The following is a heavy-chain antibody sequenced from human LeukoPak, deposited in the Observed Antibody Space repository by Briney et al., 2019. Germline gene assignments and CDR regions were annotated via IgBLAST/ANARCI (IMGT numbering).Heavy chain of an antibody. V-gene: IGHV3-23*01. CDR2: NSGNGRDT. J-gene: IGHJ4*02. CDR3: ARAAAVCSSNSCYGHY. CDR1: SFTFNRYG. D-gene: IGHD2-2*01. Sequence: PGGPLRLSCAASSFTFNRYGMHWLPDAPGKGLEGVSANSGNGRDTYYTDSVKGRFTISRDNYKNTLYMQMTSLGAEDTAIYYCARAAAVCSSNSCYGHYWGQGTLVTVSS.